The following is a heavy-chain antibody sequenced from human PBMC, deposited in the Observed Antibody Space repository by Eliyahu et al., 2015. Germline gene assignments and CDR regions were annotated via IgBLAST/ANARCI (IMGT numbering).Heavy chain of an antibody. V-gene: IGHV4-34*01. CDR3: AGEGYCSGGSCYSFYYYYGMDV. CDR2: INHSGXT. Sequence: QVQLQQWGAGLLKPSETLSLTCAXYXGSFXGYYXSWIRQPPGKGLEWIGEINHSGXTNYNPSLKSRVTISVDTSKNQFSLKLSSVTAADTAVYYCAGEGYCSGGSCYSFYYYYGMDVWGQGTTVTVSS. J-gene: IGHJ6*02. CDR1: XGSFXGYY. D-gene: IGHD2-15*01.